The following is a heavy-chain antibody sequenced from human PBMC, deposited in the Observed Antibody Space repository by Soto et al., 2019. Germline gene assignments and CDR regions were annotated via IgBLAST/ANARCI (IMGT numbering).Heavy chain of an antibody. D-gene: IGHD5-12*01. CDR1: GFTFSSYA. CDR3: VKRGGSYGMDV. Sequence: PGGSLRLSCSASGFTFSSYAMHWVRQAPGKGLEYVSAISSNGGSTYYADSVKGRFTISRDNSKNTLYLQMSSLRAEDTAVYYCVKRGGSYGMDVWGQGTTVTVSS. CDR2: ISSNGGST. V-gene: IGHV3-64D*06. J-gene: IGHJ6*02.